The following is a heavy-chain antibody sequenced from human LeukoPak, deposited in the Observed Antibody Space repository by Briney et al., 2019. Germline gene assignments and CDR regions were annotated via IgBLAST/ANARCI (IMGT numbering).Heavy chain of an antibody. CDR1: VGSISRAYW. CDR2: IYQSENT. J-gene: IGHJ6*02. CDR3: ARDFRERRGITGPHGMDV. Sequence: HSGTLSLTCAVSVGSISRAYWWSWVRQPPGKGLEGIGEIYQSENTNYNPSLKSRVNISIDKSKNQFSLQLSSVTAADTAVYYCARDFRERRGITGPHGMDVWGQGTTVAVSS. D-gene: IGHD1-20*01. V-gene: IGHV4-4*02.